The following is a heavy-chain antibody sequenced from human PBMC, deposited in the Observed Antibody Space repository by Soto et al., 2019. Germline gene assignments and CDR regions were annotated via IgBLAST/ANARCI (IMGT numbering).Heavy chain of an antibody. CDR1: GFTFSSYA. CDR3: ASEGAAAGTVGYYYYGMDV. J-gene: IGHJ6*02. D-gene: IGHD6-13*01. CDR2: ISGSGGST. Sequence: GGSLRLSCAASGFTFSSYAMSWVRQAPGKGLEWVSAISGSGGSTYYADSVKGRFTISRDNSKNTLYLQMNSLRAEDTAVYYCASEGAAAGTVGYYYYGMDVWGQGTTVTVSS. V-gene: IGHV3-23*01.